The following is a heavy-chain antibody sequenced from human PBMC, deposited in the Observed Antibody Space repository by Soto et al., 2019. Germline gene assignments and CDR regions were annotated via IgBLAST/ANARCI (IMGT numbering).Heavy chain of an antibody. CDR1: GGSFSGYY. J-gene: IGHJ5*02. V-gene: IGHV4-34*01. Sequence: SETLSLTCAVSGGSFSGYYWSWIRQSPGKGLEWIGDINHSGGTNYNPSLKSRVTISGDTSRSQFSLRLSSVTAADTAVYYCARVGPWVPYYYDSSPYTFENWFDPWGQGTLVTVSS. CDR2: INHSGGT. CDR3: ARVGPWVPYYYDSSPYTFENWFDP. D-gene: IGHD3-22*01.